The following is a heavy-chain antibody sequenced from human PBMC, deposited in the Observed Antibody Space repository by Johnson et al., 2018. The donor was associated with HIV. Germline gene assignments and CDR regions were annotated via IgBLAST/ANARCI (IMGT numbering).Heavy chain of an antibody. CDR2: INSDGSST. V-gene: IGHV3-74*01. J-gene: IGHJ3*02. Sequence: VQLVESGGGVVQPGRSLRLSCAASGFTFSSYWMHWVRQAPGKGLVWVSRINSDGSSTSYADSVKGRFTISRDNSKYSLFLQMNSLRAEDTAVYYCARDHLRRSHAFDIWGQGTIVTVSS. CDR3: ARDHLRRSHAFDI. D-gene: IGHD2-15*01. CDR1: GFTFSSYW.